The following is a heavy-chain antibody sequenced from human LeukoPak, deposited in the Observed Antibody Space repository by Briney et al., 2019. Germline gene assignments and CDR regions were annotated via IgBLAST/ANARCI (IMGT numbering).Heavy chain of an antibody. D-gene: IGHD6-19*01. Sequence: SETLSLTCAVYGGSISGYYWSWIRQPPGKGLEWVGEIHYTGGTSYNPSLKSRATISIDTSKNQFSLELNSVTAADTAVYYCVRINSAYSSAWYHDYWGQGTLVTVSS. CDR2: IHYTGGT. J-gene: IGHJ4*02. V-gene: IGHV4-34*01. CDR1: GGSISGYY. CDR3: VRINSAYSSAWYHDY.